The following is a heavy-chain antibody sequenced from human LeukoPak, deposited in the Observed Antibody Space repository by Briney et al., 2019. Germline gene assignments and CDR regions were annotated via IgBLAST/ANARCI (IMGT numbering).Heavy chain of an antibody. CDR2: ISSSGSTV. J-gene: IGHJ4*02. Sequence: GGSLRLSCAASGFTFSDYYMSWIRQAPGKGLEWVSYISSSGSTVYYADSVKGQFTISRDNAKNSLYLQMNSLRAEDTAVYYCARDGYSGYDFSFDYWGQGTLATVSS. D-gene: IGHD5-12*01. CDR1: GFTFSDYY. V-gene: IGHV3-11*01. CDR3: ARDGYSGYDFSFDY.